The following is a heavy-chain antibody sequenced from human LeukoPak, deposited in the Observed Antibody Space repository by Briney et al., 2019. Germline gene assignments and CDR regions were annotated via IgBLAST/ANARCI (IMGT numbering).Heavy chain of an antibody. CDR2: ISSSSDLM. CDR1: GFSLSISG. D-gene: IGHD3-10*01. Sequence: PGGSLRLSCEASGFSLSISGMNWVRHAPGKGLELVSYISSSSDLMSYVDSVKGRFTVSRDNAKNSLFLQMNSLRDEDTAVYYCARVLRGLYNLGDWGQGTLVTVSS. J-gene: IGHJ4*02. V-gene: IGHV3-48*02. CDR3: ARVLRGLYNLGD.